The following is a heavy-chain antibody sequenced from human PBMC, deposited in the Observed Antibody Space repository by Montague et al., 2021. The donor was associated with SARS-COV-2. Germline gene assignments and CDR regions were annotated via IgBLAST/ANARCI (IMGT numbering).Heavy chain of an antibody. D-gene: IGHD5-12*01. Sequence: SGTLSLTCTVSGDSFSSSSYYWVWNSQPPGKGLVWIGNKHYSGITYNNPSLKNRVTMSVDTSKNQFSLKLSSVTAADTAVFYCVRDGYAHVDYWGQGTLVTVSS. CDR1: GDSFSSSSYY. J-gene: IGHJ4*02. V-gene: IGHV4-39*02. CDR3: VRDGYAHVDY. CDR2: KHYSGIT.